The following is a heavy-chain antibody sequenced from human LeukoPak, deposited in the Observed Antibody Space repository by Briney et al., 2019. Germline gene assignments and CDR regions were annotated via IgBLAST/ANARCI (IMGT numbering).Heavy chain of an antibody. CDR3: ASRGRWNDVRFDY. CDR2: IYYSGST. J-gene: IGHJ4*02. Sequence: SETLSLTCTVSCGSISSSSYYWGWIRQPPGKGLEWIGSIYYSGSTYYNPSLKSRVTISVDTSKNQFSLKLSSVTAADTAVYYCASRGRWNDVRFDYWGQGTLVTVSS. CDR1: CGSISSSSYY. D-gene: IGHD1-1*01. V-gene: IGHV4-39*01.